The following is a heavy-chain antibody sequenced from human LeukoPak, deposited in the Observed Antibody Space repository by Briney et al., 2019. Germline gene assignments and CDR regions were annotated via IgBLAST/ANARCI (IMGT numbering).Heavy chain of an antibody. J-gene: IGHJ4*02. D-gene: IGHD2-15*01. CDR3: AKGGRLEGYFDY. V-gene: IGHV3-30*02. Sequence: GGSLRLSCAASGFTFNIYGMHWVRQAPGKGLEWGTFIGSDGNNKYYADSVKGRFTISRDNSKNTLYLQMNSLRAEDTAVYYCAKGGRLEGYFDYWGQGTLVTVSS. CDR2: IGSDGNNK. CDR1: GFTFNIYG.